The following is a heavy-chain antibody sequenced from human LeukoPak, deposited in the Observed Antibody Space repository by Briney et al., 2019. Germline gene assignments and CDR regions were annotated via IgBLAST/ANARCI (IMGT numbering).Heavy chain of an antibody. V-gene: IGHV4-39*07. CDR2: IYYSGNT. Sequence: SETLSLTCTVSGGSISGSDYYWTWIRQPPGTGLEWLASIYYSGNTLYNPSLKSRVTMSVDTSKNQFSLKLSSVTAADTAVYYCARNSGSYFREYFQHWGQGTLVTVSS. D-gene: IGHD1-26*01. CDR3: ARNSGSYFREYFQH. J-gene: IGHJ1*01. CDR1: GGSISGSDYY.